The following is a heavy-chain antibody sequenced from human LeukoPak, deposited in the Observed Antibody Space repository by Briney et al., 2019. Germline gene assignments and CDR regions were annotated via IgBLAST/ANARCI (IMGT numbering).Heavy chain of an antibody. D-gene: IGHD3-10*01. J-gene: IGHJ4*02. CDR2: TYWNNDK. Sequence: SGPTLVKPTQTLTLTCTFSGFSLSTTGVAVVWIRQPPGKALEWLAVTYWNNDKSYSPSLKSRLTITKDTSKNQVVLIMANMDPVDTGTYYCAHKGRGSGSYTMWGQGTLVTVSS. V-gene: IGHV2-5*01. CDR1: GFSLSTTGVA. CDR3: AHKGRGSGSYTM.